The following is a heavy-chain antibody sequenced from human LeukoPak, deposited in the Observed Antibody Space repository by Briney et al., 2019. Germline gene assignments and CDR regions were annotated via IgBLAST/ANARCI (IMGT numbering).Heavy chain of an antibody. D-gene: IGHD6-6*01. CDR2: IYHSGST. J-gene: IGHJ4*02. V-gene: IGHV4-30-2*01. Sequence: SETLSLTCTVSGGSISSGGYYWSWIRQPPGKGLEWIGYIYHSGSTYYNPSLKSRVTISVDRSKNQFSLKLSSVTAADTAVYYCAREYSSSSKGIINYFDYWGQGTLVTVSS. CDR1: GGSISSGGYY. CDR3: AREYSSSSKGIINYFDY.